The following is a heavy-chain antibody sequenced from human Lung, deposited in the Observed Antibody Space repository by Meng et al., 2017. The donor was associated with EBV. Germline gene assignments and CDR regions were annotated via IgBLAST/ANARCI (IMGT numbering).Heavy chain of an antibody. J-gene: IGHJ4*02. CDR2: VYRSGST. V-gene: IGHV4-30-2*01. D-gene: IGHD5-18*01. CDR1: SGSISSDTSS. Sequence: QLRESGPGLVQPSQTLPLTCAVSSGSISSDTSSWNWIRQRPGKGLEWIGFVYRSGSTYYNPSLKSRVIISVDRSNNQFSLELNSVSAADTAVYYCARAKWGHSYGSEALYFDHWGPGTLVTVSS. CDR3: ARAKWGHSYGSEALYFDH.